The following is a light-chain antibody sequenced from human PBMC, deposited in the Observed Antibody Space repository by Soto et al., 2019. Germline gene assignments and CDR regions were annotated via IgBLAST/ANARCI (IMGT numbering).Light chain of an antibody. CDR3: QSYDISRRVV. Sequence: QSVLTQPPSVSGAPGQRVTISCTGSSSNIGAGNDVHWNQQLPGTAPKLLLYGNSNRPSGVPDRCSGSKSGTSASLAITGLQAEDEADYYCQSYDISRRVVFGGGTKLTVL. CDR2: GNS. CDR1: SSNIGAGND. V-gene: IGLV1-40*01. J-gene: IGLJ2*01.